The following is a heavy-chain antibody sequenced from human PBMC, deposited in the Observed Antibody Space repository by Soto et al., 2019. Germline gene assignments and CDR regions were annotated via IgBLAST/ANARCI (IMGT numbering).Heavy chain of an antibody. Sequence: GGSLRLSCAASGFTFSSYGMHWVRQAPGKGLEWVAVISYDGSNKYYADSVKGRFTISRDNSKNTLYLQMNSLRAEDTAVHYCAKSGVRFLEWLFLEDYYYYGMDVWGQGTTVTVSS. CDR3: AKSGVRFLEWLFLEDYYYYGMDV. D-gene: IGHD3-3*01. CDR2: ISYDGSNK. CDR1: GFTFSSYG. J-gene: IGHJ6*02. V-gene: IGHV3-30*18.